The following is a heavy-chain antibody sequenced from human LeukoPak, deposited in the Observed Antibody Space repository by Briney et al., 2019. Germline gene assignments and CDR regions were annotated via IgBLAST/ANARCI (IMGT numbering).Heavy chain of an antibody. CDR3: ARDWNDVGFLYYMDV. CDR2: IYTSGST. D-gene: IGHD1-1*01. V-gene: IGHV4-4*07. J-gene: IGHJ6*03. CDR1: GGSISSYY. Sequence: SETLSLTCTVSGGSISSYYWSWIRQPAGKGLEWIGRIYTSGSTNYNPSLKSRVTMSVDTSKNQFSLKLSSVTAADTAVYYCARDWNDVGFLYYMDVWGKGTTVTVSS.